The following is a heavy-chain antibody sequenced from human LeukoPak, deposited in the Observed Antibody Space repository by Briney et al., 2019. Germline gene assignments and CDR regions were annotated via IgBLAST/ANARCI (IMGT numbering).Heavy chain of an antibody. Sequence: GGSLRLSCAASGFTFSSYSMNWVRQAPGKGLEWVSSISCSSTYIYYADSVKGRFTISRDNAKNSLYLQMNSLRAKDTAVYYCARELRSAWYYFDYWGQGTLVTVSS. CDR3: ARELRSAWYYFDY. D-gene: IGHD6-19*01. CDR1: GFTFSSYS. CDR2: ISCSSTYI. V-gene: IGHV3-21*01. J-gene: IGHJ4*02.